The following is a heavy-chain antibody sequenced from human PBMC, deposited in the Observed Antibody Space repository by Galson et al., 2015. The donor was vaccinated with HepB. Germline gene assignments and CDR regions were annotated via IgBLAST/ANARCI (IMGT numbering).Heavy chain of an antibody. V-gene: IGHV3-11*01. CDR1: GFTFSDYS. CDR2: ISSSGDTM. D-gene: IGHD2/OR15-2a*01. J-gene: IGHJ5*02. CDR3: AARSKMTLIAYLDP. Sequence: SLRLSCAVSGFTFSDYSMNWIRQAPGKGLEWVSYISSSGDTMFYADSVEGRFTISRDNAKNSLYLQMNSLRAEDTAVYYCAARSKMTLIAYLDPWGQGTLVTVSS.